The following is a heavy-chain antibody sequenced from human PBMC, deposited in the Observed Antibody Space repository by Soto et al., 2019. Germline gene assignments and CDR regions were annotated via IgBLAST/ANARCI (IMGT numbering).Heavy chain of an antibody. CDR2: ISDDGSTA. J-gene: IGHJ4*02. Sequence: GSLRLSCAVSGFTFSAYWMHWVRQVPGKGLTWVSRISDDGSTATYADSVKGRFVISRDNAKNSLYLEMNTLRVDDSGLYYCARGPRVSSTGTGAHWGRGTLVTVSS. CDR1: GFTFSAYW. V-gene: IGHV3-74*01. CDR3: ARGPRVSSTGTGAH. D-gene: IGHD1-1*01.